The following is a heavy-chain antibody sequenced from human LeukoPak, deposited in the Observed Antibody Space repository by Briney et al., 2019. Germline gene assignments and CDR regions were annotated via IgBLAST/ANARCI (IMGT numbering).Heavy chain of an antibody. CDR2: INHSGST. D-gene: IGHD3-10*01. CDR1: GGSFSGYY. Sequence: SETLSLTCAVYGGSFSGYYWSWIRQPPGKGLEWIGEINHSGSTNYNPSLKSRVVMSVDTSENQFSLRLSSVTAADTAVYYCAREDHWFADGYAFDIWGQGTMVTVSS. CDR3: AREDHWFADGYAFDI. J-gene: IGHJ3*02. V-gene: IGHV4-34*01.